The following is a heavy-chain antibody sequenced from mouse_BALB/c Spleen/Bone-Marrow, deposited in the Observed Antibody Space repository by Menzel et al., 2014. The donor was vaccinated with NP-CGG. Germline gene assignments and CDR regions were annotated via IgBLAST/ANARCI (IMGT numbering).Heavy chain of an antibody. Sequence: EVHLVESGGGLVQPGGSRKLSCAASGFTFSDYGMAWVRQAPGKGPEWVAFISNLAYSIHYADTVTGRFTFSRENAKNTLYLEMSSLRSEDTAMYYCATIYYGNSYAMDYWGQGTSVTVSS. CDR1: GFTFSDYG. CDR3: ATIYYGNSYAMDY. D-gene: IGHD2-1*01. V-gene: IGHV5-15*02. CDR2: ISNLAYSI. J-gene: IGHJ4*01.